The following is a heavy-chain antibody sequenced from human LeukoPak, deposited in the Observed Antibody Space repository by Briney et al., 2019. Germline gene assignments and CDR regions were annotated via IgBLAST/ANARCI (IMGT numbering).Heavy chain of an antibody. D-gene: IGHD3-3*01. V-gene: IGHV3-21*01. CDR1: GFTFSSYS. CDR2: ISSRSSYI. CDR3: ARGGGSYDFWSGYDY. Sequence: GGSLRPSCAASGFTFSSYSMNWVRQAPGKGLEWVSSISSRSSYIYYADSVKGRFTISRDNAKNSLYLQMNSLRAEDTAVYYCARGGGSYDFWSGYDYWGQGTLVTVSS. J-gene: IGHJ4*02.